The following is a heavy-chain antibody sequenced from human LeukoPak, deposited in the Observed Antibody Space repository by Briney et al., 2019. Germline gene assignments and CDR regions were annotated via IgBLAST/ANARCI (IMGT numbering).Heavy chain of an antibody. V-gene: IGHV5-51*01. CDR2: IFPSDSDT. D-gene: IGHD6-13*01. J-gene: IGHJ4*02. Sequence: EESLKISCKGFGYSFTTNWIGWVRQMPGKGLEWMGIIFPSDSDTRYSPSFQGQVTISADKSTSTAYLQWSSLKASDTAMYYCARPGYSSSLDYWGQGTLVTVSS. CDR3: ARPGYSSSLDY. CDR1: GYSFTTNW.